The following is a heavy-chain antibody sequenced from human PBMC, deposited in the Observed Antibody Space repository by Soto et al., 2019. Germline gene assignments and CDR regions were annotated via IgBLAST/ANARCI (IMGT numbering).Heavy chain of an antibody. D-gene: IGHD3-22*01. CDR2: LSGSGGGT. CDR1: GFTFSSYA. J-gene: IGHJ4*02. CDR3: AKAWSFDRYSFDY. Sequence: GGSQRLSCAASGFTFSSYAMSWVRQAPGKGLEWVSALSGSGGGTYYADSVKGRFTISRDNSKNTLFLQMNSLRAEDTAVYHCAKAWSFDRYSFDYWGQGTLVTISS. V-gene: IGHV3-23*01.